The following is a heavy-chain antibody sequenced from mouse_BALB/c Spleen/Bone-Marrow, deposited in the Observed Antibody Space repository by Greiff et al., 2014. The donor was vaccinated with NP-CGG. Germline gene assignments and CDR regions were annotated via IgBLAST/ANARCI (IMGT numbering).Heavy chain of an antibody. CDR2: ISSGSSTI. V-gene: IGHV5-17*02. CDR3: ARGGIYDVRRFGY. J-gene: IGHJ3*01. Sequence: DVKLQESGGGLVQPGGSRKLSCAASGFTFSNFGMHWVRQAPEKGLEWVAYISSGSSTIYYEDTVKGRFPISRDNPKNTLFLKMTSLRAEDTARYYGARGGIYDVRRFGYWGQGTLVTVSA. CDR1: GFTFSNFG. D-gene: IGHD2-12*01.